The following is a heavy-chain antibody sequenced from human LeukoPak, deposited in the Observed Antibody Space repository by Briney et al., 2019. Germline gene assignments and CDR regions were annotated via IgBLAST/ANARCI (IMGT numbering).Heavy chain of an antibody. J-gene: IGHJ6*03. CDR3: AKLSSSWYYMDV. CDR1: GFTFSSYA. V-gene: IGHV3-23*01. CDR2: VSGSGSST. Sequence: GGSLRLSCAASGFTFSSYAMSWVRQAPGKGLEWVSAVSGSGSSTYYADSVKGRFTISRDNSKNTVYLEMHSLRAEDTAVYYCAKLSSSWYYMDVWGKGTTVTVSS. D-gene: IGHD6-13*01.